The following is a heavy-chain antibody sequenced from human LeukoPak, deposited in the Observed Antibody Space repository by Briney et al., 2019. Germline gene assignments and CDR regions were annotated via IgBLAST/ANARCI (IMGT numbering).Heavy chain of an antibody. CDR2: INPNSGGT. V-gene: IGHV1-2*02. Sequence: ASVKVSCKASGYTFTGYYMHWVRQAPGQGLEWMGWINPNSGGTSYAQKFQGRVTTTRDTSISTAYMEVSRLRSDDTAVYYCARGGIVASTTASFDYWGQGTLVTVSS. D-gene: IGHD5-12*01. CDR3: ARGGIVASTTASFDY. J-gene: IGHJ4*02. CDR1: GYTFTGYY.